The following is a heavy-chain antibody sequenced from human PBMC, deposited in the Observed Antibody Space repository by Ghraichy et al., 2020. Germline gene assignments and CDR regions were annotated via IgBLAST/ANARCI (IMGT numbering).Heavy chain of an antibody. CDR3: ARLGYYYSSGRVNRFFDY. V-gene: IGHV4-39*01. J-gene: IGHJ4*02. CDR1: GGSISSDNYY. CDR2: IYYTGRT. D-gene: IGHD2-8*02. Sequence: SETLSLNCTVSGGSISSDNYYWGWIRQPPGKGLEWIGTIYYTGRTNYNPSLNSRVTISVDTSKNKFSLKLSSVTAADTAVYYCARLGYYYSSGRVNRFFDYWGQGTLVPVSS.